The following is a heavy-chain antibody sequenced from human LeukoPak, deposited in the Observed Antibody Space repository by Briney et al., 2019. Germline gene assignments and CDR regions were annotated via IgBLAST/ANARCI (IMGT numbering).Heavy chain of an antibody. CDR2: ISSSSSYI. CDR3: ARRAGAYSHPYDY. CDR1: GFTFSSYW. D-gene: IGHD4/OR15-4a*01. V-gene: IGHV3-21*01. Sequence: AGGSLRLSCAASGFTFSSYWMHWVRQAPGKGLEWVSSISSSSSYIYYADSVKGRFTISRDNAKNSLYLQMNSLRAEDTAVYYCARRAGAYSHPYDYWGQGTLVTVSS. J-gene: IGHJ4*02.